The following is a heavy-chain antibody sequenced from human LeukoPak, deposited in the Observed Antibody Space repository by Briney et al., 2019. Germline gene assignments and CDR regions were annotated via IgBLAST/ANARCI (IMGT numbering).Heavy chain of an antibody. CDR3: ARVKRFGVVTGLCDY. D-gene: IGHD3-3*01. J-gene: IGHJ4*02. V-gene: IGHV4-39*07. Sequence: SETLSLTCTVSGGSISSSSYYWGWIRQPPGKGLEWTGSIYYSGSTYYNPSLKSRVTISVDTSKNQFSLKLSSVTAAGTAVYYCARVKRFGVVTGLCDYWGQGTLVTVSS. CDR2: IYYSGST. CDR1: GGSISSSSYY.